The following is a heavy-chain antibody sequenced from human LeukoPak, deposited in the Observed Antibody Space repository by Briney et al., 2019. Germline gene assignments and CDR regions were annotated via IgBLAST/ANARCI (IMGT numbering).Heavy chain of an antibody. V-gene: IGHV3-48*03. CDR3: AREGNWNNFDY. J-gene: IGHJ4*02. Sequence: GGSLRLSCAASGFTFSNYEMNWVRQAPGKGLEWVSYISGSAGTLYYADSVKGRFTTSRDNAKKSLYLQMYSLRAEDTAVYYCAREGNWNNFDYWGQGTLVTVSS. CDR1: GFTFSNYE. CDR2: ISGSAGTL. D-gene: IGHD1-1*01.